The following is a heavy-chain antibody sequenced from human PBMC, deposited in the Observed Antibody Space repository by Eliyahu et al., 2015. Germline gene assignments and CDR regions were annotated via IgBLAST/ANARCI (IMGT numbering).Heavy chain of an antibody. CDR1: GGSFSGYY. Sequence: QVQLQQWGAGLLKPSETLXLTXAVYGGSFSGYYXXXIXQPPGKGLEWIGEINHSGSTNYNPSLKSRVTISVDTSKNQFSLKLSSVTAADTAVYYCARAGAVLCSGGSCYSRYYYGMDVWGQGTTVTVSS. D-gene: IGHD2-15*01. J-gene: IGHJ6*02. CDR2: INHSGST. CDR3: ARAGAVLCSGGSCYSRYYYGMDV. V-gene: IGHV4-34*01.